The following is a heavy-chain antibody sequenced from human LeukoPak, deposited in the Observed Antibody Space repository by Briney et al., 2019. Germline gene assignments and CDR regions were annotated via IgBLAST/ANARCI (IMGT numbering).Heavy chain of an antibody. J-gene: IGHJ6*03. CDR2: SSFDESNK. V-gene: IGHV3-30*04. CDR1: GFDFSRYA. Sequence: GGSLRLSCAASGFDFSRYALYWVRQAPGKGLEWVAISSFDESNKYYRDSVKGRFTISKDNSKDTLYLQMDNLKTEDTALYYCARGMRCTGTNCVLKIYFYYYYMDLWGTGTTVIVSS. D-gene: IGHD1-1*01. CDR3: ARGMRCTGTNCVLKIYFYYYYMDL.